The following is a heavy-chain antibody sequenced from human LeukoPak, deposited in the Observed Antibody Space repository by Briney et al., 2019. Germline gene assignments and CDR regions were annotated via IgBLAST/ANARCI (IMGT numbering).Heavy chain of an antibody. J-gene: IGHJ3*01. V-gene: IGHV3-48*03. Sequence: SGGSLRLSCAASGLTFRSYEMNWVRQAPGKGLEWISYISGSGSTIYYADSVKGRFTISRDNARNSLYLQMRSLRAEDTAVYYCATVYNSGSYSAFHFWGQGTMVTVSS. CDR2: ISGSGSTI. CDR3: ATVYNSGSYSAFHF. D-gene: IGHD6-19*01. CDR1: GLTFRSYE.